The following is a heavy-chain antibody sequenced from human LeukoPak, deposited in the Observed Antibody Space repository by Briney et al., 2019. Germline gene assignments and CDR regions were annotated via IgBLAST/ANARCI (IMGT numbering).Heavy chain of an antibody. V-gene: IGHV4-59*01. J-gene: IGHJ4*02. CDR3: AREIPGMVGATYFDS. Sequence: NPSETLSLTRTVSGGSISSYYFSWIRQPPGKGLEWIGYIYYSGSTNYNPSLKSRVTISVDTSKNQFSLKLSSVAAADTAVYFCAREIPGMVGATYFDSWGQGALVTVSS. CDR2: IYYSGST. D-gene: IGHD1-26*01. CDR1: GGSISSYY.